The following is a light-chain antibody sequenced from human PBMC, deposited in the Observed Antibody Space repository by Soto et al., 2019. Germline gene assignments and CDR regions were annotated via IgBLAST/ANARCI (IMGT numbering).Light chain of an antibody. CDR1: QSLSDY. Sequence: ETVLTQSPARLSLSPGERATLSCRAGQSLSDYLAWYQQKPGQPPRLLFFDASNRVTGVPARFSAGGSGTDFTLTISRLEPEDFALYYCQQYGSSAPITFGQGTRLEIK. V-gene: IGKV3-20*01. J-gene: IGKJ5*01. CDR3: QQYGSSAPIT. CDR2: DAS.